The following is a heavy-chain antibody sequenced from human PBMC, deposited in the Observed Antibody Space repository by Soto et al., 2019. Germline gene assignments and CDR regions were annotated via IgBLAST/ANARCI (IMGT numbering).Heavy chain of an antibody. D-gene: IGHD3-10*01. J-gene: IGHJ4*02. CDR2: ISYDGSNK. Sequence: QVQLVESGGGVVQPGRSLRLSCVASGFPVTSYGMHWVREAPGKGLEWVAVISYDGSNKYYADSVKGRFTISRDNSKNTLYLQMNSLRPEDTALYYCVGGQYYFDYRGQGTLVTVSS. CDR1: GFPVTSYG. V-gene: IGHV3-30*03. CDR3: VGGQYYFDY.